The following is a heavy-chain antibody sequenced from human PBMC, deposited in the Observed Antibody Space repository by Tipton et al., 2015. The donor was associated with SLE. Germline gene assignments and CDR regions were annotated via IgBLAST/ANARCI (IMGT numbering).Heavy chain of an antibody. D-gene: IGHD1-1*01. CDR3: AKDRTGSHYGLDV. CDR2: ISGGGGSL. CDR1: GFTFCPYS. J-gene: IGHJ6*02. Sequence: SLRLSCVGSGFTFCPYSMTWVRQAPGKGLDWVSTISGGGGSLFYADSVKGRFTTSRDNSRNTVYLEMNSLRPEDTALYYCAKDRTGSHYGLDVWGHGTTVIVSS. V-gene: IGHV3-23*01.